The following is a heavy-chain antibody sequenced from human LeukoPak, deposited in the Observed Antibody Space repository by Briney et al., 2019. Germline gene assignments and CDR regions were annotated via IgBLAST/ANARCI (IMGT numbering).Heavy chain of an antibody. V-gene: IGHV1-2*06. Sequence: ASVKISCKASGYTFTGYYMHWVRQAPGQGLEWMGRINPNSGGTNYAQKFQGRVTMTRDTSISTAYMELSRLRSDDTAVYYCARDASGVGELNWGQGTLVTVSS. D-gene: IGHD7-27*01. CDR3: ARDASGVGELN. CDR2: INPNSGGT. J-gene: IGHJ4*02. CDR1: GYTFTGYY.